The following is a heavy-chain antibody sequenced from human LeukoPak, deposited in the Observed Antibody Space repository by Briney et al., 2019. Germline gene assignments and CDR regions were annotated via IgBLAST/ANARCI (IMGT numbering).Heavy chain of an antibody. CDR1: GFTVSSNY. J-gene: IGHJ5*02. Sequence: GGSLRLSCAASGFTVSSNYMSWVRQAPGKGLEWVSVIYSGGSTYYADSVRGRFTISRDNSKNTLYLQMNSLRAEDTAVYYRARDRHGESWFDPWGQGTLVTVSS. D-gene: IGHD3-10*01. CDR3: ARDRHGESWFDP. CDR2: IYSGGST. V-gene: IGHV3-66*02.